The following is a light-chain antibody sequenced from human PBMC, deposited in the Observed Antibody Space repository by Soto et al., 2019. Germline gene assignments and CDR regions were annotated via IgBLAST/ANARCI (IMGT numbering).Light chain of an antibody. CDR3: QQYDYWPPYT. V-gene: IGKV3-15*01. J-gene: IGKJ2*01. CDR1: QSIRDN. Sequence: EIVMTQSPATLSVSPGERAIVSCRASQSIRDNLAWYQQTPGRAPRLLIYGASIRATGVPARFSGSGSGTEFTLTISSLQSEDFAVYYCQQYDYWPPYTVGQGTKVEI. CDR2: GAS.